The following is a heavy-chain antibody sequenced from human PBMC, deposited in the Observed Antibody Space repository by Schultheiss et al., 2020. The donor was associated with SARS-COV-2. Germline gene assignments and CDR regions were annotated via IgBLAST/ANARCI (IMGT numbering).Heavy chain of an antibody. V-gene: IGHV3-21*01. J-gene: IGHJ4*02. Sequence: GGSLRLSCAASGFTFSRYSMNWVRQAPGKGLEWVSSISSSSSYIYYADSVKGRFTISRDNAKNSLYLQMNSLRAEDTAVYYCAKLVVVVPAAMVGSYFDYWGQGTLVTVSS. CDR2: ISSSSSYI. CDR3: AKLVVVVPAAMVGSYFDY. D-gene: IGHD2-2*01. CDR1: GFTFSRYS.